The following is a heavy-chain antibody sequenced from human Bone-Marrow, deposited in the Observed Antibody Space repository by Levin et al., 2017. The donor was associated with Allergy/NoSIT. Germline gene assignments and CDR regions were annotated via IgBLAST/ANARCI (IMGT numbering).Heavy chain of an antibody. V-gene: IGHV3-74*01. CDR2: VYSDGTIT. D-gene: IGHD2-2*01. J-gene: IGHJ4*02. CDR3: ARGGCRSTSCLDN. CDR1: GFTFSYYY. Sequence: GGSLRLSCAASGFTFSYYYMHWVRQAPGKGLEWVSRVYSDGTITDYADSVKGRFTISRDNARNTLYLQMNSLRAEDTAVYYCARGGCRSTSCLDNWGQGILVTVSS.